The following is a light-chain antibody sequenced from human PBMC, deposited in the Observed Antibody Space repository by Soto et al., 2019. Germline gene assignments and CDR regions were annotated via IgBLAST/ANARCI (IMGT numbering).Light chain of an antibody. CDR2: DAS. CDR1: QSIRSY. Sequence: EIVLTQSPATLSLSPGDSATLSCRASQSIRSYLAWYQQKRGQAPRLLIYDASNRATGIPARFSGRGSGTDFSLTISSLEPEDFAVYCCQQYGSSPRTFGQGTKVEIK. J-gene: IGKJ1*01. CDR3: QQYGSSPRT. V-gene: IGKV3-11*01.